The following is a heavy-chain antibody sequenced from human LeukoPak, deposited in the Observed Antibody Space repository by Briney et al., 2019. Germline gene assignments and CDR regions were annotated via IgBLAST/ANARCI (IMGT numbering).Heavy chain of an antibody. D-gene: IGHD3-3*01. V-gene: IGHV3-23*01. CDR2: ISGSGGST. J-gene: IGHJ3*02. CDR1: GFTFSSYA. Sequence: PGGSLRLSCAASGFTFSSYAMSWVRQAPGKGLEWVSAISGSGGSTYYADSVKGRFTISRDNSKNTLYLQMNSLRAEDTAVYYCAKADSQDFWSGFDAFDIWGQGTMVTVSS. CDR3: AKADSQDFWSGFDAFDI.